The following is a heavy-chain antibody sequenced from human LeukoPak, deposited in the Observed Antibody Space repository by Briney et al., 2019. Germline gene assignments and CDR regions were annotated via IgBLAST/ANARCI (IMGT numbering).Heavy chain of an antibody. CDR1: GYTFTGYY. D-gene: IGHD6-19*01. J-gene: IGHJ5*02. Sequence: GASVTVSCKASGYTFTGYYMHWVRQAPGQGLEWMGWVNPNSGGTNYAQKFQGRVTMTRDTSISTAYMELSRLRSDDTAVYYCARAYSSGWVPRGGWFDPWGQGTLGTVSS. CDR3: ARAYSSGWVPRGGWFDP. CDR2: VNPNSGGT. V-gene: IGHV1-2*02.